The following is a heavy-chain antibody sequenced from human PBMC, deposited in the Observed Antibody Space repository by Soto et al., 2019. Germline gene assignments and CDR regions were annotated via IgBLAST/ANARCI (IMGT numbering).Heavy chain of an antibody. D-gene: IGHD5-12*01. Sequence: GASVKVSCKASGGTFSSYAISWVRQAPGQGLEWMGGIIPIFGTANYAQKFQGRVTITADESTSAAYMELSSLRSEDTAVYYCAGATRYSGNDSDCYYCGQGSMVTVAS. CDR3: AGATRYSGNDSDCYY. V-gene: IGHV1-69*13. J-gene: IGHJ4*02. CDR1: GGTFSSYA. CDR2: IIPIFGTA.